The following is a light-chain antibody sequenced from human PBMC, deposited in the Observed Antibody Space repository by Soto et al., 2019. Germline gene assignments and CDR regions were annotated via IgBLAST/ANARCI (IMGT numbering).Light chain of an antibody. Sequence: QSELTQPASVSGSPGQSITISCTGTTSDVGRYNVSWYQQHPGKAPKLIIYDVSNRPSGVSNRFSGSKSGNTASLTISGLQAEDEADYYCNSYTSCSTYVFGTGTKVTVL. CDR3: NSYTSCSTYV. J-gene: IGLJ1*01. CDR1: TSDVGRYN. CDR2: DVS. V-gene: IGLV2-14*01.